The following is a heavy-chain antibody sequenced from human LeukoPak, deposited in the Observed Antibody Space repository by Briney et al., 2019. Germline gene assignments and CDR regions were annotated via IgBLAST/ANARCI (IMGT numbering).Heavy chain of an antibody. V-gene: IGHV3-7*05. CDR1: GFTFSDYW. CDR3: ARGRSSGYDSPFDY. CDR2: IKQEGSEK. D-gene: IGHD5-12*01. J-gene: IGHJ4*02. Sequence: PGGSLRLSCAASGFTFSDYWMSWVRQAPGKGLEWVANIKQEGSEKYYVDSVKGRFTISRDNAKNSLYLQMNSLRAEDTAVYYCARGRSSGYDSPFDYWGQGTLVTVSS.